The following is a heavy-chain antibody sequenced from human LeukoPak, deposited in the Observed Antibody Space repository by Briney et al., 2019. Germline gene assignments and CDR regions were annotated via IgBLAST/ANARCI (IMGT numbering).Heavy chain of an antibody. V-gene: IGHV4-4*07. CDR3: ARDYPGEFDAFDI. J-gene: IGHJ3*02. CDR2: IYTSGST. Sequence: PSETLSLTCTVSGGSISSYYWSWIRQPAGKGLEWIGRIYTSGSTNYNPSLKSRVTMSVDKSKNQFSLKMNSVTAADTAVYYCARDYPGEFDAFDIWGQGTMVTVSS. CDR1: GGSISSYY. D-gene: IGHD3-10*01.